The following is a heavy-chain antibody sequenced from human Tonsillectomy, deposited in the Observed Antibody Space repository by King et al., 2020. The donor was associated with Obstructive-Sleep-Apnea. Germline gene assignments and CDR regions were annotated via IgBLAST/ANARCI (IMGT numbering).Heavy chain of an antibody. V-gene: IGHV3-30*04. CDR2: ISYDGSNK. D-gene: IGHD3-22*01. Sequence: VQLVESGGGVVHPGRSLRLSCAASGFTFSSYAMHWVRQAPGKGLEWVAVISYDGSNKYYADSVKGRFTISRDNSKNTLYLQMNSLRAEDTAVYYCARDPLPYYDSSGYYFDYWGQGTLVTVSS. CDR3: ARDPLPYYDSSGYYFDY. CDR1: GFTFSSYA. J-gene: IGHJ4*02.